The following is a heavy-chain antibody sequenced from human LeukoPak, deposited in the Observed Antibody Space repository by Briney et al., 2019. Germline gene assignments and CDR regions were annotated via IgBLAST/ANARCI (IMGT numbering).Heavy chain of an antibody. J-gene: IGHJ4*02. CDR3: ARDKFGGHY. D-gene: IGHD3-3*01. CDR1: GFTVSSNY. Sequence: GGSLRLSCAASGFTVSSNYMSWVRQAPGMGLEWVSVTYSGGSTYYADSVKGRFTISRDNSKNTLYLQMNSLRAEDTAVYYCARDKFGGHYWGQGTLSPSPQ. V-gene: IGHV3-53*01. CDR2: TYSGGST.